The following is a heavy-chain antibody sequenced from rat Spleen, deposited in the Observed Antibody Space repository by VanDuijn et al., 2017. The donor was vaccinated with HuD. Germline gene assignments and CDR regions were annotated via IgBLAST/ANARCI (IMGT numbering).Heavy chain of an antibody. V-gene: IGHV5-29*01. CDR2: ISYDGSST. Sequence: EVQLVESGGGLVQPGRSLKLSCAASGFTFSNYGMAWVRQTPTKGLEWVATISYDGSSTNYRDSVKGRFTISRDNAKSTLYLQMDSLRSEDTATDYCAREAWATGYYFDYWGQGVMVTVSS. CDR1: GFTFSNYG. D-gene: IGHD1-4*01. CDR3: AREAWATGYYFDY. J-gene: IGHJ2*01.